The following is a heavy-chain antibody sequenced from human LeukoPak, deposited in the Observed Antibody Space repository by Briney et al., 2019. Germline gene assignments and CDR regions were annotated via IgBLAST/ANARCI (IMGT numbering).Heavy chain of an antibody. V-gene: IGHV3-23*01. CDR2: ISGSGGST. Sequence: GGSLRLSCAASGFTFSSYAMSWVRQAPEKGLEWVSAISGSGGSTYYADSVKGRFTISRDNSKNTLYLQMNSLRAEDTAVYYCAKSPASLRYFDWSLYYFDYWGQGTLVTVSS. CDR3: AKSPASLRYFDWSLYYFDY. J-gene: IGHJ4*02. CDR1: GFTFSSYA. D-gene: IGHD3-9*01.